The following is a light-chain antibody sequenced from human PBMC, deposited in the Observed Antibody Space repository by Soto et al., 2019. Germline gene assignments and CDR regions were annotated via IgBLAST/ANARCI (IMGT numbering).Light chain of an antibody. V-gene: IGKV1-5*03. CDR1: QSISSW. J-gene: IGKJ1*01. CDR2: KAS. CDR3: QQYNRYWT. Sequence: DIQMTQSPSTLSASVGDRVTITCRASQSISSWLAWYQQKPGKAPKLLIYKASSLESGVPSRFSGSGSGTEFILTISSLQPDDFATYYCQQYNRYWTFGQGNKVEIK.